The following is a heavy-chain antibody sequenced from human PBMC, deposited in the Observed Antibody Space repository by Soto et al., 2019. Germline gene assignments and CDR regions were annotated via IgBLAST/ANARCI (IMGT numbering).Heavy chain of an antibody. D-gene: IGHD3-10*01. CDR1: GFTFSSYP. CDR3: LRDYSGWLDF. V-gene: IGHV3-30-3*01. CDR2: ISYDGTSE. Sequence: QVQLVESGGGVVQPGRALRLSCAASGFTFSSYPIHWVRQAPGKGLEWVGSISYDGTSEDFADSLRGRFTLSRDNSKNMLWLQMNSLRSEATAVYYCLRDYSGWLDFWGQGTLVTVSS. J-gene: IGHJ5*01.